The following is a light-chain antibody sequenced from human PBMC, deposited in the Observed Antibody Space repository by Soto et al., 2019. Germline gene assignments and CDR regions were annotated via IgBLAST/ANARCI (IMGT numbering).Light chain of an antibody. Sequence: EIVMTQSPATLSVSPGERATLSCRASQSFSSNFAWYQQKPGQAPRLFIYVASPRATGIPARFNGSGSGTEFTLTISSLQSEDFAVYYCQHYNNWPPHTLVGGTKVEIK. CDR3: QHYNNWPPHT. J-gene: IGKJ4*01. CDR2: VAS. CDR1: QSFSSN. V-gene: IGKV3-15*01.